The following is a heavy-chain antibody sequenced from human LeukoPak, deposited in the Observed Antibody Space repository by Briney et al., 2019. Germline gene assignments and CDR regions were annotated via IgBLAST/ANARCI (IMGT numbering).Heavy chain of an antibody. V-gene: IGHV3-53*01. CDR3: AKGNDSSGYYLDY. D-gene: IGHD3-22*01. J-gene: IGHJ4*02. CDR1: GFAVSSNY. CDR2: IYSGGST. Sequence: GGSLRLSCAVSGFAVSSNYMSWVRQAPGKGLEWVSVIYSGGSTYYADSVKGRFTISRDNSKNTLYLQMNSLRAEDTAVYYCAKGNDSSGYYLDYWGQGTLVTVSS.